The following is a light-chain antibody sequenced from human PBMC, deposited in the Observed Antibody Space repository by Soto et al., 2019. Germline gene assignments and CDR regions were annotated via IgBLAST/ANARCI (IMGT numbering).Light chain of an antibody. J-gene: IGLJ2*01. Sequence: SYKLTQPPSVSVSPGQTAIITCSGDKLGDKYACWYQQKPGQSPLLVIYQDDKRPSGIPERFSGSNSGNTATLTISGTQAMDEADYHCQAWDSSTVVFGGGTKLTVL. CDR1: KLGDKY. V-gene: IGLV3-1*01. CDR2: QDD. CDR3: QAWDSSTVV.